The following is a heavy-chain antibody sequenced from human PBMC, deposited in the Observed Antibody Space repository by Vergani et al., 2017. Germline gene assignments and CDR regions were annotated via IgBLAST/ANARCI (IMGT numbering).Heavy chain of an antibody. CDR2: IIPIFGTA. V-gene: IGHV1-69*01. J-gene: IGHJ6*03. Sequence: QVQLVQSGAEVKKPGSSVKVSCKASGGTFSSYAISWVRQAPGQGLEWMGGIIPIFGTANYAQKFQGRVTITADESTSTAYMELSSLRSEDTAVYYCARGRFGSVTMYYYYYMDVWGKGTTVTVSS. CDR3: ARGRFGSVTMYYYYYMDV. CDR1: GGTFSSYA. D-gene: IGHD4-17*01.